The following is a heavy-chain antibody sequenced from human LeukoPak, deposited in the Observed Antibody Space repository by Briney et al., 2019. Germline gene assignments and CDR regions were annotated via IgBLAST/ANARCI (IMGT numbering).Heavy chain of an antibody. V-gene: IGHV3-30*18. D-gene: IGHD4-11*01. J-gene: IGHJ4*02. CDR1: GFSFSSYG. CDR3: AKSKSPYPMDYIFDF. CDR2: ISNDGSIT. Sequence: PGGSLRLSCAASGFSFSSYGMHWVRQAPGKGLEWVAVISNDGSITKYGDSVKRRFTISRDNSKNTLYVQMNSLRTDDAAVYYCAKSKSPYPMDYIFDFWGQGTLVTVSS.